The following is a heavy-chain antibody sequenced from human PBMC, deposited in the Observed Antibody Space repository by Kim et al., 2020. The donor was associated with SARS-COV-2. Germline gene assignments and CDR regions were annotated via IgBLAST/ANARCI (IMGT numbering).Heavy chain of an antibody. D-gene: IGHD4-4*01. CDR2: INPNSGGT. V-gene: IGHV1-2*02. CDR1: GYTFTGYY. Sequence: ASVKVSCKASGYTFTGYYMHWVRQAPGQGLEWMGWINPNSGGTNYAQKFQGRVTMTRDTSISTAYMELSRLRSDDTAVYYCARDPVTTVTLYYYYYGMDVWGQGTTVTVSS. CDR3: ARDPVTTVTLYYYYYGMDV. J-gene: IGHJ6*02.